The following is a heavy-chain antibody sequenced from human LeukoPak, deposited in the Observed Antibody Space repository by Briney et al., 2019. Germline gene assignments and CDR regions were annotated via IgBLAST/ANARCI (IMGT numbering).Heavy chain of an antibody. Sequence: SETLSLTCAVYGGSFSGYYWSWIRQPPGKGLEWIGEINHSGSTNYNPSLKSRVTISVDTSKNQFSLKLSSVTAADMAVYYCARLRIHAIWGQGTLVTVSS. D-gene: IGHD5-18*01. CDR1: GGSFSGYY. J-gene: IGHJ4*02. V-gene: IGHV4-34*01. CDR2: INHSGST. CDR3: ARLRIHAI.